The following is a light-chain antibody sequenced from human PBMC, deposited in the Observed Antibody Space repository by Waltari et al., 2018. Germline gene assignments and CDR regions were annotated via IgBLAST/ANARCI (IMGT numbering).Light chain of an antibody. V-gene: IGKV1-5*03. CDR1: QTISSS. Sequence: LSASVGDRVTITCRASQTISSSLAWYQQKPGKAPILLIYKASSLESGVPSRFSGSGSGTEFTLTISSLQPDDFATYYCQQYNTFPLTFGGGTKVEIK. CDR3: QQYNTFPLT. CDR2: KAS. J-gene: IGKJ4*01.